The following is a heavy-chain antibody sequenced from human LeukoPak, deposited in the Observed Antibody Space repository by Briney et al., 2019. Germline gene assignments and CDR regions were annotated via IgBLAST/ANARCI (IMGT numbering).Heavy chain of an antibody. CDR2: INPNSGGT. D-gene: IGHD3-3*01. Sequence: ASVKVSCKASGYTFTSYYMHWVRQAPGQGLEWMGWINPNSGGTNYAQKFQGRVTMTRDTSISTAYMELSRLRSDDTAVYYCARGSITIFGVVIPFDYWGQGTLVTVSS. CDR1: GYTFTSYY. J-gene: IGHJ4*02. CDR3: ARGSITIFGVVIPFDY. V-gene: IGHV1-2*02.